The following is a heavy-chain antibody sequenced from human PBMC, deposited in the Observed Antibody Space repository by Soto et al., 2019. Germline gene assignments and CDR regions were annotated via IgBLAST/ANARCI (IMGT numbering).Heavy chain of an antibody. Sequence: GGSLRLSCAASGFTFSSYAMHWVRQAPGKGLEWVAVISYDGSNKYYADSVKGRFTISRDNSKNTLYLQMNSLRAEDTAVYYCAKDRGFNYYYYGMDVWGQGTTVTVSS. CDR2: ISYDGSNK. CDR1: GFTFSSYA. V-gene: IGHV3-30-3*01. J-gene: IGHJ6*02. CDR3: AKDRGFNYYYYGMDV.